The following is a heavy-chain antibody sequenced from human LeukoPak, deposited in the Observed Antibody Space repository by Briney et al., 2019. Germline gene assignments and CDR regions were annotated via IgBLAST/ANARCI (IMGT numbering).Heavy chain of an antibody. CDR2: IYYSGST. Sequence: SETLSLTCTVSGGSISSYYRSWIRQPPGKGLEWIGYIYYSGSTNYNPSLKSRVTISVDTSKNQFSLKLSSVTAADTAVYYCARVSTVTTKVDPWGQGTLVTVSS. J-gene: IGHJ5*02. V-gene: IGHV4-59*01. D-gene: IGHD4-17*01. CDR1: GGSISSYY. CDR3: ARVSTVTTKVDP.